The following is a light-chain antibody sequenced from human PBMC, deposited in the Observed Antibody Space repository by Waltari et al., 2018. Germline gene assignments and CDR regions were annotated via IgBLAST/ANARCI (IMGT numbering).Light chain of an antibody. Sequence: QSALTQPASLSGSPGQSITISCTGTSRDVGNYNYVSWYQHHPGKVPKVIIYEVSNRPAGISSRFSGSKSGNTASLTISGLQADDEADYYCASYTTSDTIVFGTGTGVTVL. J-gene: IGLJ1*01. CDR3: ASYTTSDTIV. CDR2: EVS. CDR1: SRDVGNYNY. V-gene: IGLV2-14*01.